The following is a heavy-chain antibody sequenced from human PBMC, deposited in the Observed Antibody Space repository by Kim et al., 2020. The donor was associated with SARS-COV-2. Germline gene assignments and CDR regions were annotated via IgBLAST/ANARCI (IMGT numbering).Heavy chain of an antibody. J-gene: IGHJ5*02. D-gene: IGHD3-22*01. V-gene: IGHV1-69*13. CDR3: ARDLPGYDSSGYYYRWFDP. CDR2: IIPIFGTA. CDR1: GGTFSSYA. Sequence: SVKVSCKASGGTFSSYAISWVRQAPGQGLEWMGGIIPIFGTANYAQKFQGRVTITADESTSTAYMELSSLRSEDTAVYYCARDLPGYDSSGYYYRWFDPWGQGTLVTVSS.